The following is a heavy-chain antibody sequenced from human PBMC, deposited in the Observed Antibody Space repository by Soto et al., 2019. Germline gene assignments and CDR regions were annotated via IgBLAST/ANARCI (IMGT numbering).Heavy chain of an antibody. Sequence: GGALRLSCAASGFIFNNFAMHWVRQAPGQGLGRLSSINGDVSNIVYADSVKGRFTISRDNAKNSLFLQMSSLRPEDVAFYYWAQDSGAMVVHGLGNWGEGT. CDR2: INGDVSNI. CDR1: GFIFNNFA. CDR3: AQDSGAMVVHGLGN. V-gene: IGHV3-9*03. D-gene: IGHD2-15*01. J-gene: IGHJ4*02.